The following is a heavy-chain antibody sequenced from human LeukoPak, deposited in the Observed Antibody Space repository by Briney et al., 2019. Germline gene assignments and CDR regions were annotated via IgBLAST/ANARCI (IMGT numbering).Heavy chain of an antibody. CDR2: INSDGLIT. CDR3: VREGGGSFLDSFDI. CDR1: GFTFNNYW. V-gene: IGHV3-74*01. J-gene: IGHJ3*02. Sequence: GGSLRLSCAASGFTFNNYWMHWVRQAPGKGLVWVSRINSDGLITNYADSVKGRFTVSRDNPKNTLYLQMDSLRVEDTAVYYCVREGGGSFLDSFDIWGQGKLVTVSS. D-gene: IGHD2-15*01.